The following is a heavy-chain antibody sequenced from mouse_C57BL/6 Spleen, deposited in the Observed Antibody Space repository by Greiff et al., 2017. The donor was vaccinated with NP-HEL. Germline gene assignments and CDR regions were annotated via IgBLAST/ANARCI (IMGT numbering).Heavy chain of an antibody. V-gene: IGHV1-82*01. CDR3: ARHPYFDY. CDR1: GYAFSSSW. Sequence: QVQLQQSGPELVKPGASVKISCTASGYAFSSSWMNWVKQRPGKGLEWIGRIYPGDGDTNYNGKFKGKATLTADKSSSTAYMQLSSLTSEDSAVYFCARHPYFDYWGQGTTLTVSS. CDR2: IYPGDGDT. J-gene: IGHJ2*01.